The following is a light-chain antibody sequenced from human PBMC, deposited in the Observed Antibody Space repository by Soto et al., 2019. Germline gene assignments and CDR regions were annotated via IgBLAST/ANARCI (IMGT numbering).Light chain of an antibody. V-gene: IGKV1-5*01. CDR3: QQYNSYLLT. J-gene: IGKJ3*01. CDR1: QSISRS. Sequence: DIQMTQSPSTLSASVGDRVTITSRASQSISRSLAWYQQKPGKAPNLLIYDASSLESGVPSRFSGSGFGTEFTLTISSLQPDDFATYYCQQYNSYLLTFGPGTTVDIK. CDR2: DAS.